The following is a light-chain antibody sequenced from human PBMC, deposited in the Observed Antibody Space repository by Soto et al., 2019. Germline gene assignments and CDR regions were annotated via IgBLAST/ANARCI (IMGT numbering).Light chain of an antibody. Sequence: QSVLTQPPSVSGAPGQRVTISCTGSKSDIGAGYDVHWYQQFPGAAPKLLIYGNTNRPSGVPDRFSGSRSDTSASLAITGLQAEDEADYFCQSFDSSLSCYVFGTGTKLTV. V-gene: IGLV1-40*01. CDR1: KSDIGAGYD. J-gene: IGLJ1*01. CDR3: QSFDSSLSCYV. CDR2: GNT.